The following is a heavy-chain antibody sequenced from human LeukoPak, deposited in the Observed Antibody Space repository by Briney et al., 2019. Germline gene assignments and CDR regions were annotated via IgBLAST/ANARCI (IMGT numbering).Heavy chain of an antibody. CDR1: DGSISTNRYY. D-gene: IGHD2-2*01. CDR2: VYYSGNT. CDR3: ARHNPYCSSTSCYYYYYYMDV. Sequence: PSGTLSLTCTVSDGSISTNRYYWGWLRQPPGQGLEWVVSVYYSGNTDYNPSLQGRVTISVDTSKNQFTLKLSSVTSADTAVYYCARHNPYCSSTSCYYYYYYMDVWGKGTTVTVSS. J-gene: IGHJ6*03. V-gene: IGHV4-39*01.